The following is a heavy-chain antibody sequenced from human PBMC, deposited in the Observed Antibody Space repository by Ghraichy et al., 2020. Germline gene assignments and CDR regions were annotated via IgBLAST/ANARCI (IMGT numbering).Heavy chain of an antibody. CDR2: TYYRSKWYN. CDR1: GDSVSSNSAA. CDR3: ARDPHYCSSTSCYRGYYYYGMDV. Sequence: SDISGDSVSSNSAAWNWIRQSPSRGLEWLGRTYYRSKWYNDYAVSVKSRITINPDTSKNQFSLQLNSVTPEDTAVYYCARDPHYCSSTSCYRGYYYYGMDVWGQGTTVTVSS. D-gene: IGHD2-2*02. V-gene: IGHV6-1*01. J-gene: IGHJ6*02.